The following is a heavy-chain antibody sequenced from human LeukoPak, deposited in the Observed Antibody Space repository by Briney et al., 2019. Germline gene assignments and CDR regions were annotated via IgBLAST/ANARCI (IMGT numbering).Heavy chain of an antibody. CDR2: ISGSGGST. Sequence: GGSLRLSCAASGFTFSSYAMSSVRQAPGKGLEWVSAISGSGGSTYYADAVKGRFTISRDNSKNTLYLQMNSLRAEDTAVYYCARNSGYGVFDYWGQGTLVTVSS. D-gene: IGHD5-12*01. J-gene: IGHJ4*02. CDR1: GFTFSSYA. CDR3: ARNSGYGVFDY. V-gene: IGHV3-23*01.